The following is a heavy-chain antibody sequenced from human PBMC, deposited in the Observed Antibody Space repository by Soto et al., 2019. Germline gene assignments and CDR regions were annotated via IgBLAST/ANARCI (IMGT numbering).Heavy chain of an antibody. Sequence: QVQLQESGPGLVKPSGTLSLTCAVSGGSISSSNWWSWVRQPPGKGLEWIGAIYHIGSTNYNPSLKSRVTISVDKSKNQFSLKLTSVTAADTAVYYCARSSIAAPYWYFDLWGRGTPVTVSS. D-gene: IGHD6-6*01. CDR1: GGSISSSNW. CDR3: ARSSIAAPYWYFDL. V-gene: IGHV4-4*02. J-gene: IGHJ2*01. CDR2: IYHIGST.